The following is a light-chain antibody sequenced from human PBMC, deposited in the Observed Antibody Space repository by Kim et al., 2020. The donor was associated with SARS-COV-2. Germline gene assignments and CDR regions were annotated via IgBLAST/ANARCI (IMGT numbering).Light chain of an antibody. CDR2: GAS. CDR3: QQYINWPLT. J-gene: IGKJ4*01. Sequence: PGERAALSCKASQNRNSNLAWYRQKLGQAPRLIIYGASTRATGIPIRFSGSGSGSGTEFTLTISSPQSEDFAIYYCQQYINWPLTFGGGTKVDIK. CDR1: QNRNSN. V-gene: IGKV3-15*01.